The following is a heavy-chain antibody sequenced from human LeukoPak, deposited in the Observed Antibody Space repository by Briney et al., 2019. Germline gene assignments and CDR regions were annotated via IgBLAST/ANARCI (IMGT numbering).Heavy chain of an antibody. Sequence: GGSLRLSCAASGFTFSRYAMSWVRQAPGKGLEWVSGISGIGAYTYYADSVKGRFTISRDNSKNTLSLRMDTLRADDTAVYYCATEYSKFEPTSPFDYWGQGTLVTVSS. CDR1: GFTFSRYA. D-gene: IGHD1-14*01. V-gene: IGHV3-23*01. J-gene: IGHJ4*02. CDR3: ATEYSKFEPTSPFDY. CDR2: ISGIGAYT.